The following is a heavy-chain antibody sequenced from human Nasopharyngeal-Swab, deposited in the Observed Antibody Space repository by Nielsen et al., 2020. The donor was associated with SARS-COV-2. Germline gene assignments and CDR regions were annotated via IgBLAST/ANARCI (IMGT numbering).Heavy chain of an antibody. V-gene: IGHV3-74*01. D-gene: IGHD4-11*01. J-gene: IGHJ4*02. CDR3: ARSPTDYSNYAFDY. CDR1: GFTFSRYW. Sequence: GGSLRLSCAASGFTFSRYWMHWVRQAPGKGLVWVSRINSDGSSTSYADSVKGRFTISRDNAKNTLYLQMNSLRAEDTAVYYCARSPTDYSNYAFDYWGQGTLVTVSS. CDR2: INSDGSST.